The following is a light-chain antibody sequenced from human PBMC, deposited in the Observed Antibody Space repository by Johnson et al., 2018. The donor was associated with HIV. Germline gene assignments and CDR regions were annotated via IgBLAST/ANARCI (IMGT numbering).Light chain of an antibody. Sequence: QSVLTQPPSVSAAPGQKVTISCSGSSSNIGNNFVSWYQHLPGTAPKLLIYENSKRPSGIPDRFSGSKSGTSATLALTGLQTGDEADYYCGTWDTSLSAGGVFGTGTKVTVL. J-gene: IGLJ1*01. CDR1: SSNIGNNF. CDR2: ENS. V-gene: IGLV1-51*02. CDR3: GTWDTSLSAGGV.